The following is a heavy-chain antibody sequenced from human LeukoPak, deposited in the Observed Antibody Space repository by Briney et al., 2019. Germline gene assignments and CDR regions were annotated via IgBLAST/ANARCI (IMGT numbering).Heavy chain of an antibody. Sequence: QPGRSLRLSCAASGFTFSSYEMHWVRQAPGKGLEWVAVISSSGTTIYYADSVKGRFTISRDNAKNSLYLQMNSLRAEDTAVYYCARLLVATPGVDPWGQGTLVTVSS. J-gene: IGHJ5*02. CDR1: GFTFSSYE. D-gene: IGHD5-12*01. CDR2: ISSSGTTI. CDR3: ARLLVATPGVDP. V-gene: IGHV3-48*03.